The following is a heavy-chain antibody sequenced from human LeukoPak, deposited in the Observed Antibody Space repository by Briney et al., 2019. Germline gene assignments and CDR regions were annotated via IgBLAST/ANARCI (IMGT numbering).Heavy chain of an antibody. CDR1: GFTFSDYH. CDR2: VSSSGGTI. Sequence: PGGSLRLSCAASGFTFSDYHMSWIRQASGKGLEWVSYVSSSGGTISYADSVKGRFSISRDNAKKSLYLQMNSLRAEDTAVYYCATDWYYDFWSGPIYSVYWGQGTLVTVSS. D-gene: IGHD3-3*01. J-gene: IGHJ4*02. CDR3: ATDWYYDFWSGPIYSVY. V-gene: IGHV3-11*01.